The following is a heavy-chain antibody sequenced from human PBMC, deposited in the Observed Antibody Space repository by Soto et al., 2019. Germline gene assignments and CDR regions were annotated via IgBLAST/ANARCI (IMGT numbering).Heavy chain of an antibody. D-gene: IGHD3-22*01. V-gene: IGHV3-30-3*01. CDR3: ATDPAVLWDSSGFYYTPGPDY. J-gene: IGHJ4*02. CDR1: GFTFSRYS. CDR2: ISFDGSND. Sequence: GGSLRLSCAASGFTFSRYSMSWVRQAPGKGLECVAVISFDGSNDFYADSVKGRFTISRDNSKDTLSLQMNSLRTEDTAVYYCATDPAVLWDSSGFYYTPGPDYWGQGTLVTVSS.